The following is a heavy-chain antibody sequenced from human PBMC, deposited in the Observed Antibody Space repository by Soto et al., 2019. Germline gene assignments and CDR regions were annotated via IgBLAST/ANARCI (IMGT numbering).Heavy chain of an antibody. Sequence: GGSLRLSCAASGFTFSSYSMNWVRQAPGKGLEWVSSISSSSSYIYYADSLKGRFTISRDNAKNSLYLQMNSLRAEDTAVYYCARGTSSSGWAHDYWGQGTLVTVSS. D-gene: IGHD6-19*01. V-gene: IGHV3-21*01. CDR2: ISSSSSYI. CDR1: GFTFSSYS. CDR3: ARGTSSSGWAHDY. J-gene: IGHJ4*02.